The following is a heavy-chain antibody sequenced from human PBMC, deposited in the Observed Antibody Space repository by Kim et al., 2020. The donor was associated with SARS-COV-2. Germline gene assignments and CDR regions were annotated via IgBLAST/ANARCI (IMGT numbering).Heavy chain of an antibody. J-gene: IGHJ6*02. CDR1: GFTVSSNY. Sequence: GGSLRLSCAASGFTVSSNYMSWVRQAPGKGLEWVSVIYSGGSTYYADSVKGRFTISRDNSKNTLYLQMNSLRAEDTAVYYCARDRVLYNWKTGYYYYYGMDVWGQGTTVTVSS. D-gene: IGHD1-20*01. CDR2: IYSGGST. CDR3: ARDRVLYNWKTGYYYYYGMDV. V-gene: IGHV3-53*01.